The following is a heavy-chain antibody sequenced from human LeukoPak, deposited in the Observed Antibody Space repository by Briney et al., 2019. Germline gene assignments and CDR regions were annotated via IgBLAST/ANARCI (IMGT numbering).Heavy chain of an antibody. Sequence: PSETLSLTCAVSGGSISSSNWWSWVRQPPGKGLEWIGEIYHSGSANYNPSLMSRVTISVDKSENQFSLKLSSVTAADTAVYYCARGPRSSGWIEDPWGQGTLVTVSS. CDR2: IYHSGSA. CDR3: ARGPRSSGWIEDP. CDR1: GGSISSSNW. J-gene: IGHJ5*02. V-gene: IGHV4-4*02. D-gene: IGHD6-19*01.